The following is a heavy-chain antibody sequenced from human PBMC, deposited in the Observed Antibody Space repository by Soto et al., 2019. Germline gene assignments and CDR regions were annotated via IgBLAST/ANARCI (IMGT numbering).Heavy chain of an antibody. D-gene: IGHD2-2*01. CDR2: INHGGDT. CDR3: AQCEFGFSSCNSTSSHCAFDI. CDR1: GGSLSGNF. Sequence: QVQLQQWGAGLLKPSETLSLTCAVSGGSLSGNFWSWIRQTPGKGLDWIAEINHGGDTNYSPSLKRRVTKSVNTSKNQFPPSVNSVTPPDTAVYFSAQCEFGFSSCNSTSSHCAFDIWGQGTMVTVSS. J-gene: IGHJ3*02. V-gene: IGHV4-34*01.